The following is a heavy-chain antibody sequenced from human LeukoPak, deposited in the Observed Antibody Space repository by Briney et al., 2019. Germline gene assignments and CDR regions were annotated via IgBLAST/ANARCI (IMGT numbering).Heavy chain of an antibody. J-gene: IGHJ4*02. V-gene: IGHV3-15*01. D-gene: IGHD4-17*01. CDR1: GFTFSNAW. CDR2: IKSKTDGGTT. CDR3: TTAIMTTVTLGDY. Sequence: PGGSLRLSCAASGFTFSNAWMSWVRQAPGKGLEWVGRIKSKTDGGTTDYAAPVKGRFTISRDGSKNTLYLQMNSLKTEDTAVYYCTTAIMTTVTLGDYWGQGTLVTVSS.